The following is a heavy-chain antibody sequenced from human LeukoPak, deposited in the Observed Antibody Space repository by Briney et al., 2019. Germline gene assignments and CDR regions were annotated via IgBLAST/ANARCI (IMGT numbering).Heavy chain of an antibody. V-gene: IGHV1-18*01. CDR3: ARGGWIAAAGTGGVWFDP. D-gene: IGHD6-13*01. CDR2: ISAYNGNT. Sequence: SVKVSCKASGYTFTSYGISWVRKAPGQGLEWMGWISAYNGNTNYAQKLQGRVTMTTDTSTSTAYMELRSLRSDDTAVYYCARGGWIAAAGTGGVWFDPWGQGTLVTVSS. J-gene: IGHJ5*02. CDR1: GYTFTSYG.